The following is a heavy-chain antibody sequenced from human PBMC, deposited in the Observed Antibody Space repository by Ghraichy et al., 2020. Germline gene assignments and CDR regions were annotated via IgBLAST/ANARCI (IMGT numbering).Heavy chain of an antibody. D-gene: IGHD2-15*01. CDR3: ARLGVAEGVDY. J-gene: IGHJ4*02. Sequence: GGSLRLSCAASGFTFSSYSMNWVRQAPGKGLEWVSSISSSSSYIYYADSVKGRFTISRDNAKNSLYLQMNSLRAEETAVYYCARLGVAEGVDYWGQGTLVTVSS. V-gene: IGHV3-21*01. CDR2: ISSSSSYI. CDR1: GFTFSSYS.